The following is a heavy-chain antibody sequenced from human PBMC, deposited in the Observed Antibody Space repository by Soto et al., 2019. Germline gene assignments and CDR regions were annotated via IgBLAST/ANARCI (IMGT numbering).Heavy chain of an antibody. Sequence: ASVKVSCKASGYTFTSYGISWVRQAPGQGLEWMGWISAYNGNTNYAQKLQGRVTMTTDTSTSTAYMELRSLRSDDTAVYYCAIDYYDTSCDNDRYDYWGQGTQVTVSS. D-gene: IGHD3-22*01. V-gene: IGHV1-18*01. CDR3: AIDYYDTSCDNDRYDY. CDR2: ISAYNGNT. J-gene: IGHJ4*02. CDR1: GYTFTSYG.